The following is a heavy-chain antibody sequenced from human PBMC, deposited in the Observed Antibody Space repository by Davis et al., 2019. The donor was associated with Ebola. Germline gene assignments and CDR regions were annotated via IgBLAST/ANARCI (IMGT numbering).Heavy chain of an antibody. CDR3: ARGRRQWLPAEYCQH. CDR1: AFSFFPYA. CDR2: IIPIFGTA. V-gene: IGHV1-69*13. D-gene: IGHD6-19*01. Sequence: SVKVSCKASAFSFFPYAISWVRQAPGQGLEWMGGIIPIFGTANYAQKFQGRVTITADESTSTAYMELSSLRSEDTAVYYCARGRRQWLPAEYCQHWGKGNLVTVSS. J-gene: IGHJ1*01.